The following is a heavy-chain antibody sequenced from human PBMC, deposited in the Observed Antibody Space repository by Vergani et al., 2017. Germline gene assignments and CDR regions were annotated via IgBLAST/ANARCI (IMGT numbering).Heavy chain of an antibody. CDR2: INTGNGNT. V-gene: IGHV1-3*04. CDR3: AGEVGGSGSYYGMDV. CDR1: GYTFTSYA. Sequence: QVQLVQSGAEVKKPGASVKVSCKASGYTFTSYAMHWVRQAPGQRLGRMGWINTGNGNTKYSQKFQGRVTITRDTSASTAYMELSSLRSEDTAVYYCAGEVGGSGSYYGMDVWGQGTTVTVSS. J-gene: IGHJ6*02. D-gene: IGHD3-10*01.